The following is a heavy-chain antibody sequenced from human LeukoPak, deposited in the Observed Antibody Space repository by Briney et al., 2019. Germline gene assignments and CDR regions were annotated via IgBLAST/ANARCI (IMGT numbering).Heavy chain of an antibody. Sequence: SETLSLTCAVYGGSFSGYYWSWIRQPPGKGLEWIGEINHSGSTNYNPSLKSRVTISVDTSKNQFSPKLSSVTAADTGVYYCARRDYDYVWGSYRAFDIWGQGTMVTVSS. CDR1: GGSFSGYY. CDR2: INHSGST. CDR3: ARRDYDYVWGSYRAFDI. D-gene: IGHD3-16*02. J-gene: IGHJ3*02. V-gene: IGHV4-34*01.